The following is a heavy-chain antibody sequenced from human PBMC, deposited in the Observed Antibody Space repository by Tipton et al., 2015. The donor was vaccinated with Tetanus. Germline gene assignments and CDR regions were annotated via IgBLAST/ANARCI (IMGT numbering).Heavy chain of an antibody. V-gene: IGHV3-13*01. CDR3: ARMQRYGMDV. CDR1: GFTFSNYD. J-gene: IGHJ6*02. D-gene: IGHD6-25*01. Sequence: SLRLSCVASGFTFSNYDMHWVRQGTGKGLEWVSYVGRRGDTYYADSVKGRFTISREDAKNSLYLQMNSLRAGDTAVYYCARMQRYGMDVWGQGTTVTVSS. CDR2: VGRRGDT.